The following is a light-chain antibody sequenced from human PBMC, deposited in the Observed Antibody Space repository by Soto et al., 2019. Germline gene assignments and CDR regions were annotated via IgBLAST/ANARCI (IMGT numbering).Light chain of an antibody. CDR3: QQYEGFSRT. Sequence: DIQMTQSPSTLSASVGDRVTITCRASQSISSWLAWYQQKPGKAPNLLIYDASSLESWVPPRFSGSGSGTEFTLTISSLQPDDFATYYCQQYEGFSRTFGQGTKVEIK. J-gene: IGKJ1*01. CDR1: QSISSW. V-gene: IGKV1-5*01. CDR2: DAS.